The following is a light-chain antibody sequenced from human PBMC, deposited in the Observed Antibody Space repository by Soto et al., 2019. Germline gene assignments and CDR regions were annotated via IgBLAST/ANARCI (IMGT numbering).Light chain of an antibody. CDR3: CSYSGSYTVV. J-gene: IGLJ2*01. CDR1: SRHGGGYYS. CDR2: DVS. Sequence: QSALTQSRSVSGSPGQSVKISCTRTSRHGGGYYSCPWYQQHPGQAPKLMIYDVSNRPSGVPDRFSGSKSGNTASLTISALQAEEEAAYYCCSYSGSYTVVFGGGTKLTVL. V-gene: IGLV2-11*01.